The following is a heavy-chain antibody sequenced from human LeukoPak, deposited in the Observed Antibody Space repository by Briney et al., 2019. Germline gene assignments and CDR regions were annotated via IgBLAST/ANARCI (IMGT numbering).Heavy chain of an antibody. CDR3: ARGAGIYSVYDSPFDY. CDR1: NYSISNGYY. Sequence: SETLSLTCSVSNYSISNGYYWGWIRQPPGKGLEWIGNTFHSGRTYYNPSLKSRVTISVHTSKNQFSLRLSSVTAADTAVYYCARGAGIYSVYDSPFDYWSQGTLVTVSS. D-gene: IGHD5/OR15-5a*01. J-gene: IGHJ4*02. V-gene: IGHV4-38-2*02. CDR2: TFHSGRT.